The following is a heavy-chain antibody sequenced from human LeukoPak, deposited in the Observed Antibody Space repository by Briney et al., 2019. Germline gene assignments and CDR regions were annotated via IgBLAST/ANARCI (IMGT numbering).Heavy chain of an antibody. V-gene: IGHV3-21*01. CDR2: ITSSSTYI. D-gene: IGHD1-26*01. CDR3: ARGSGSSAWLIDY. Sequence: GSLRLSCAASGFSFSSHSMNWVRQAPGEGPEWVSTITSSSTYIDYADSVRGRFTISRDDAKNSLFLQMNSLRAEDTALYYCARGSGSSAWLIDYWGQGALVTVSS. CDR1: GFSFSSHS. J-gene: IGHJ4*02.